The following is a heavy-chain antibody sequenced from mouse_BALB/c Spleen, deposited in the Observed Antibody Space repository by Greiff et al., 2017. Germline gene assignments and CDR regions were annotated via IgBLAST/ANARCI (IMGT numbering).Heavy chain of an antibody. CDR2: IHYSGST. CDR1: GYSITSGYS. V-gene: IGHV3-1*02. D-gene: IGHD2-4*01. J-gene: IGHJ3*01. CDR3: ARHYDYTWFDY. Sequence: EVKLMESGPDLVKPSQSLSLTCTVTGYSITSGYSWNWIRQFPGNKLEWMGYIHYSGSTNYNPSLKSRISITRDTSKNQFFLQLNSVTTEDTATYYCARHYDYTWFDYWGQGTLVTVSA.